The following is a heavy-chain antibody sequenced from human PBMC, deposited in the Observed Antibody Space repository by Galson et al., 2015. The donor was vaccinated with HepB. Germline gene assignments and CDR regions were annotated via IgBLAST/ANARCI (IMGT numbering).Heavy chain of an antibody. CDR3: ARARAYFDSSGYPTDYLDY. D-gene: IGHD3-22*01. Sequence: SLRLSCAASGFTFTTYSLNWVRQAPGKGLEWVAYIGGRSNSIYYADSVQGRFTISRDNAKNSLYLQMNSLRAEDTAVYYCARARAYFDSSGYPTDYLDYWGQGTLVTVSS. CDR2: IGGRSNSI. J-gene: IGHJ4*02. V-gene: IGHV3-48*01. CDR1: GFTFTTYS.